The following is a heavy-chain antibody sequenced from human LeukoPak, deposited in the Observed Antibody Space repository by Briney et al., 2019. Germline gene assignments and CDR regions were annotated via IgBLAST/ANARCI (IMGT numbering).Heavy chain of an antibody. CDR3: AREPVQLAFDY. D-gene: IGHD6-13*01. V-gene: IGHV3-21*01. CDR1: GFTFSSNS. CDR2: ISSSSSYI. Sequence: GGSLRLSCAASGFTFSSNSMNWVRQAPGKGLEWVSSISSSSSYIYYADSVKGRFTISRDNAKNSLYLQMNSLRAEDTAVYYCAREPVQLAFDYWGQGTLVTVSS. J-gene: IGHJ4*02.